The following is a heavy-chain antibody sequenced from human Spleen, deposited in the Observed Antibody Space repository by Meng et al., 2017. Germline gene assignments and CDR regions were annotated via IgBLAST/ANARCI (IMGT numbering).Heavy chain of an antibody. CDR3: AKDARVNWFDP. CDR1: GFTFSSSV. J-gene: IGHJ5*02. Sequence: GGSLRLSCAASGFTFSSSVMSWVRQAPGKGLEWVSTIGGLGAATYYADSVKGRFTISRDNSKNTLYLQMNSLRVEDTALYYCAKDARVNWFDPWGQGTLVTVSS. CDR2: IGGLGAAT. V-gene: IGHV3-23*01. D-gene: IGHD3-10*01.